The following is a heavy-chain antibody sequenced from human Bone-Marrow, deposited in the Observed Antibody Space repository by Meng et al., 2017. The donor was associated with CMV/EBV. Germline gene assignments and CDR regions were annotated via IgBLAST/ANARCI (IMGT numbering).Heavy chain of an antibody. CDR1: GFTFDDYA. D-gene: IGHD3-10*01. CDR2: ISYDGSNK. Sequence: GESLKISCAASGFTFDDYAMHWVRQAPGKGLEWVAVISYDGSNKYYADSVKGRFTISRDNSKNTLYLQMNSLRAEDTAVYYCARVSVDYYYYGMDVWGQGTTVTVSS. V-gene: IGHV3-30-3*01. CDR3: ARVSVDYYYYGMDV. J-gene: IGHJ6*01.